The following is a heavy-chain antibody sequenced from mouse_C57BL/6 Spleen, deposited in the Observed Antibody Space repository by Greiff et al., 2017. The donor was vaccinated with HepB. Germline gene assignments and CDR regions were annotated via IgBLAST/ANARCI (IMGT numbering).Heavy chain of an antibody. CDR2: IDPEDGDT. CDR3: TTTGTGAWFAY. J-gene: IGHJ3*01. D-gene: IGHD4-1*01. CDR1: GFNIKDYY. V-gene: IGHV14-1*01. Sequence: VQLQQSGAELVRPGASVKLSCTASGFNIKDYYMHWVKQRPEQGLEWIGRIDPEDGDTEYAPKFQGKATMTADTSSNTAYLQLSSLTSEDTAVYYATTTGTGAWFAYWGQGTLVTVSA.